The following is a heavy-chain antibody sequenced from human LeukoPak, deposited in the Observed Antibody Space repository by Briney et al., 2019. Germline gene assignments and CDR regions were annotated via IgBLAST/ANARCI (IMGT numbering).Heavy chain of an antibody. J-gene: IGHJ5*02. CDR1: GYTFTSYG. D-gene: IGHD3-22*01. V-gene: IGHV1-18*01. CDR2: ISAYT. CDR3: ARGGITMIVVVEYQGWFDP. Sequence: GASVKVSCKASGYTFTSYGIFWVRQAPGQGLEWMGWISAYTNYAQRLQGRVTMTTDTSTSTAYMELRSLRSDDTAVYYCARGGITMIVVVEYQGWFDPWGQGTLVTVSS.